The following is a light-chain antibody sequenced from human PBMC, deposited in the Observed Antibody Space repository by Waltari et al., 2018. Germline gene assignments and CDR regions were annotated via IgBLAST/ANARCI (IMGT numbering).Light chain of an antibody. CDR1: ALAKAF. CDR2: QDN. J-gene: IGLJ2*01. CDR3: QSLDNSRTHVI. V-gene: IGLV3-25*03. Sequence: SSGLTQPPAVSVSPGQTARITCSGDALAKAFGYWYQQTPGHAPILLISQDNKRPSGIPEGFSGSSSVTTFTLTISGVQAEYEADYYGQSLDNSRTHVIFGGGTKLTVL.